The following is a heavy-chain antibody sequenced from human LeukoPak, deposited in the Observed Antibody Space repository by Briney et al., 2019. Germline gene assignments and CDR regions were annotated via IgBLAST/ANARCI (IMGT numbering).Heavy chain of an antibody. V-gene: IGHV3-20*04. CDR3: ARIGYSSSRYFDY. CDR1: GFTFDDYV. J-gene: IGHJ4*02. Sequence: GGSLRLSCAASGFTFDDYVMSWVGPAPGKGLDWVSGINWNGGSTGYADSVKGRFTISRDNAKNSLYLQMNSLRAEDTALYYCARIGYSSSRYFDYWGQGTLVTVSS. CDR2: INWNGGST. D-gene: IGHD6-6*01.